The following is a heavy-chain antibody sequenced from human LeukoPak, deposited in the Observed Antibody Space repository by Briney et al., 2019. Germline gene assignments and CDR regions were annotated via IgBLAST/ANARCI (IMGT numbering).Heavy chain of an antibody. V-gene: IGHV2-70*01. CDR1: GFPLSTSAMC. D-gene: IGHD1-26*01. J-gene: IGHJ4*02. CDR3: ARISSSRSYEDY. CDR2: IDWDDDK. Sequence: SGPTLVNPTQTLTLTCTFSGFPLSTSAMCVSWIRQPPGKALEWLALIDWDDDKYYSTSLKTRLTISKDTSKNQVVLTMTNMDPVDTATYYCARISSSRSYEDYWGQGTLVTVSS.